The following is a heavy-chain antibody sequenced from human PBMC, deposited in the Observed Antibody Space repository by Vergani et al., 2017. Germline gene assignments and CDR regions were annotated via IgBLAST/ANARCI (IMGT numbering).Heavy chain of an antibody. CDR1: GDSIISRYYN. D-gene: IGHD3-16*02. Sequence: QMQLQESGPGLVKASETLSLPCTVSGDSIISRYYNWGWTRQPPGKGMEWIGSFYNWGNGDSSSSPKSRVTIPADTSKNQFSLRLTSVTAADTAVYYCASGKCYTDMTSHFRGRYFDVWGRGTLVTVPS. J-gene: IGHJ2*01. CDR2: FYNWGNG. CDR3: ASGKCYTDMTSHFRGRYFDV. V-gene: IGHV4-39*01.